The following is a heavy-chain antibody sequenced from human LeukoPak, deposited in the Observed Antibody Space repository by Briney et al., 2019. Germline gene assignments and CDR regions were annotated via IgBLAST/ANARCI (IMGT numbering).Heavy chain of an antibody. V-gene: IGHV4-61*10. CDR2: IYYSGST. D-gene: IGHD3-22*01. Sequence: KTSQTLSLTCTVSGGSISSGSYYWSWIRQPAGKGLEWIGYIYYSGSTNYNPSLKSRVTISVDTSKNQFSLKLSSVTAADTAVYYCARDARSRGYYLLDYWGQGTLVTVSS. J-gene: IGHJ4*02. CDR3: ARDARSRGYYLLDY. CDR1: GGSISSGSYY.